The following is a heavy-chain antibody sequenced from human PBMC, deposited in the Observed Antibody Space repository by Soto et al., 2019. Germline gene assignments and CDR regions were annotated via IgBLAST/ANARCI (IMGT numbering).Heavy chain of an antibody. Sequence: QVQLVESGGGVVQPGRSLRLSCAASGFTFSSYGMHWVRQAPGKGLEWVAVIWYDGSNKYYADSVKGRFTISRDNSKNTLYLQMNSLRAEDTAVYYCARKGAGFTAGPSVVAAPFDYWGQGTLVTVSS. CDR3: ARKGAGFTAGPSVVAAPFDY. D-gene: IGHD2-15*01. CDR1: GFTFSSYG. CDR2: IWYDGSNK. V-gene: IGHV3-33*01. J-gene: IGHJ4*02.